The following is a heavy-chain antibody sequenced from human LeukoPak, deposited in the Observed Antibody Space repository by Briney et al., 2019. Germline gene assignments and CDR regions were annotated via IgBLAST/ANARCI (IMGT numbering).Heavy chain of an antibody. CDR3: ARVVPPYYYGMDV. Sequence: PGGSLRLSCAASGFTVSSNNMSWGRQAPGKGLGWVSVIYSGGSIYYGVSVKGRFTISRHNSKNTLYLQMNSLRAEDTAVYYCARVVPPYYYGMDVWGQGTTVTVSS. CDR1: GFTVSSNN. V-gene: IGHV3-53*04. D-gene: IGHD6-6*01. J-gene: IGHJ6*02. CDR2: IYSGGSI.